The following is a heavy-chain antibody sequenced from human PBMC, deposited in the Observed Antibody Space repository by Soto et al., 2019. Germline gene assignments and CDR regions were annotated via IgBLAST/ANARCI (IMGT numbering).Heavy chain of an antibody. CDR3: AIAYYDSSGYPI. V-gene: IGHV5-51*01. J-gene: IGHJ3*02. D-gene: IGHD3-22*01. CDR1: GYSFTSYW. Sequence: GDSLKISCKGSGYSFTSYWIGWVRQMPGKGLDWMGIIYPGDSDTRYSPSFQGQVTISAXXXIXXXYXQXXXLXASDTAMYYCAIAYYDSSGYPIWGQGTMVTVS. CDR2: IYPGDSDT.